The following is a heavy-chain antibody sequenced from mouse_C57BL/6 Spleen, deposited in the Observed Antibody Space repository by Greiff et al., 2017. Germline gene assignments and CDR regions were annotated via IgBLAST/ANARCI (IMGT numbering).Heavy chain of an antibody. V-gene: IGHV1-39*01. J-gene: IGHJ2*01. Sequence: EVQRVESGPELVKPGASVKISCKASGYSFTDYNLNWVKQSPGQSLEWIGVITPNYGTTSYNQKFKGKATLTVDPSSSTAYMQLNSLTSEDSAIYDCARGPGEYDFDDWGQGTTLTVSS. CDR3: ARGPGEYDFDD. D-gene: IGHD2-13*01. CDR1: GYSFTDYN. CDR2: ITPNYGTT.